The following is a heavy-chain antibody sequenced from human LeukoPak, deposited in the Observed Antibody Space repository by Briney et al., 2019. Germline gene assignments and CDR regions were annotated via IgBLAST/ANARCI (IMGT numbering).Heavy chain of an antibody. D-gene: IGHD6-6*01. CDR3: AKDDGGRHTSSLDY. CDR2: MTSGGETR. V-gene: IGHV3-48*03. CDR1: GFTFSSYE. J-gene: IGHJ4*02. Sequence: GGSLRLSCAASGFTFSSYEMHWVRQAPGKGLEWVSYMTSGGETRYYADSVKGRFTISRDNAKNSLYLQMDSLRAEDTAVYYCAKDDGGRHTSSLDYWGQGTLVAVSS.